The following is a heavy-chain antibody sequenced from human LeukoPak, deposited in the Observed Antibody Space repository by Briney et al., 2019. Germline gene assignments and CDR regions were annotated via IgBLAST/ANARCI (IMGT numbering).Heavy chain of an antibody. D-gene: IGHD6-19*01. Sequence: GRSLRLSCSASGFSVSTTYMTWVRQAPGKGLEWVSLIYGDGGTFYADSVTGRFTISRHNSENTLSLQVNNLRSEDTAVYYCARVGVGTVAGNYFDDWGQGTLVTVSS. V-gene: IGHV3-53*04. CDR2: IYGDGGT. J-gene: IGHJ4*02. CDR3: ARVGVGTVAGNYFDD. CDR1: GFSVSTTY.